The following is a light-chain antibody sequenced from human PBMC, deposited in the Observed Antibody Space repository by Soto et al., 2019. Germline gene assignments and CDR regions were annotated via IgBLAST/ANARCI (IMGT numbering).Light chain of an antibody. Sequence: EIVMTQSPSTLSASQGETATISCRASQSISSCLAWFQHKPGQAPTLLLYAVSTRATGVPCGFSGSGSGTEFTLTISRLQSEDSADYYCQQYNHSYSFGQGTKLEIK. CDR1: QSISSC. V-gene: IGKV3-15*01. CDR3: QQYNHSYS. CDR2: AVS. J-gene: IGKJ2*01.